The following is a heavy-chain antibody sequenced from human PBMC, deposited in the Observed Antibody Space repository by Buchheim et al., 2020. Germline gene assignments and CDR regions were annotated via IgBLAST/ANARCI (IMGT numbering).Heavy chain of an antibody. CDR1: GFTFSGSA. CDR2: IRSKANSYAT. CDR3: TRHEDGWYSYYYYYYGMDV. Sequence: EVQLVESGGGLVQPGGSLKLSCAASGFTFSGSAMHWVRQASGKGLEWVGRIRSKANSYATAYAASAKGRFTISRDDSKHTAYLQMNSLKTEDTAVYYCTRHEDGWYSYYYYYYGMDVWGQGTT. D-gene: IGHD6-19*01. V-gene: IGHV3-73*01. J-gene: IGHJ6*02.